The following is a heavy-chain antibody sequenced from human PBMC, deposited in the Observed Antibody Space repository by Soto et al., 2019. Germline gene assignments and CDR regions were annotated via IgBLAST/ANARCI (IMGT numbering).Heavy chain of an antibody. Sequence: PSETLSLTCAVSGGSISSSNWWSWVRQPPGKGLEWIGEIYHSGSTNYNPSLKSRVTISVDKSKNQFSLKLSSVTAADTAVCYWAKVDTMVRAYDYWARGALVTVSS. J-gene: IGHJ4*02. CDR2: IYHSGST. V-gene: IGHV4-4*02. CDR1: GGSISSSNW. CDR3: AKVDTMVRAYDY. D-gene: IGHD3-10*01.